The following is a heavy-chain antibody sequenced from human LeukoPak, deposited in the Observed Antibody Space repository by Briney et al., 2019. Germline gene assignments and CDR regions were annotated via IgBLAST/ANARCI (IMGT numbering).Heavy chain of an antibody. V-gene: IGHV3-33*06. CDR2: IWYDGSNK. Sequence: GGSLSLSCAASGFTFSGYGMHWVRQAPGKGLEWVAVIWYDGSNKYYADSVKGRFTISRDNSKNTLYLQMNSLRAEDTAVYYCAKESGFDGLLSGNWFDPWGQGTLVTVSS. CDR3: AKESGFDGLLSGNWFDP. CDR1: GFTFSGYG. D-gene: IGHD3-9*01. J-gene: IGHJ5*02.